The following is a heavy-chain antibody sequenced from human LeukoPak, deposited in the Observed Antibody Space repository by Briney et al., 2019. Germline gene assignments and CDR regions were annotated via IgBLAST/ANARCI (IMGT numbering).Heavy chain of an antibody. Sequence: SVKVSCKASGGTFSSYAISWVRQAPGQGLEWMGGIIPIFGTANYAQKFQGRVTITADESTSTAYMELSSLRSDDTAVYYCARVGYCSSTSCYNDYWGQGTLVTVSS. CDR1: GGTFSSYA. CDR2: IIPIFGTA. J-gene: IGHJ4*02. D-gene: IGHD2-2*01. CDR3: ARVGYCSSTSCYNDY. V-gene: IGHV1-69*13.